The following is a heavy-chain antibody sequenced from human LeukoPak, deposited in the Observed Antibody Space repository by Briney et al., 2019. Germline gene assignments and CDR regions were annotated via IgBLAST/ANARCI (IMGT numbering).Heavy chain of an antibody. J-gene: IGHJ4*02. CDR2: VYYRGST. Sequence: SESLSLTCTVSGGSISTSSYYWDWVRQPPGRGLEWIGNVYYRGSTYYNPSLKSRATISVDTSKNQFSLKLSSVTAADTAVYYCATLSTGTGYFDSWGQGTLVTVSS. CDR3: ATLSTGTGYFDS. V-gene: IGHV4-39*01. D-gene: IGHD2/OR15-2a*01. CDR1: GGSISTSSYY.